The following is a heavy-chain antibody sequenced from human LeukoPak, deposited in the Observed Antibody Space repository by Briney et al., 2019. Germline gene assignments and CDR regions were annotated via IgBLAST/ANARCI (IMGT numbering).Heavy chain of an antibody. CDR2: ISGRSYSM. CDR1: GFTFSSYV. Sequence: PGGSLRLSCAASGFTFSSYVMSWVRQAPGQGLEWVAYISGRSYSMYYADSVKGRFTISRDNARNSLYLHMNSLRAEDTAVYYCASGERRLDSWGQGTLVTVSS. CDR3: ASGERRLDS. V-gene: IGHV3-48*04. D-gene: IGHD5-12*01. J-gene: IGHJ4*02.